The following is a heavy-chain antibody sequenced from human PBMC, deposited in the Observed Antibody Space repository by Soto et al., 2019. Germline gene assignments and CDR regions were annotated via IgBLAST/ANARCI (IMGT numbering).Heavy chain of an antibody. Sequence: ASVKVSCKASGYTFTYYHVHWVRQAPGQGLEWMGIINPNGGDTTYAQKFQGRVTMTKDTSTSTVYMELSSLRSEDTAMYYCDRDSIAAAGTDYWGQGTLVTVYS. CDR1: GYTFTYYH. CDR2: INPNGGDT. V-gene: IGHV1-46*01. J-gene: IGHJ4*02. D-gene: IGHD6-13*01. CDR3: DRDSIAAAGTDY.